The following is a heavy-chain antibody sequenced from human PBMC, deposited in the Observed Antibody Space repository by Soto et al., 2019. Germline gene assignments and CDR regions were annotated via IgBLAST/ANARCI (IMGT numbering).Heavy chain of an antibody. D-gene: IGHD5-18*01. CDR3: ARGGGLRYSYGYRYYFDY. Sequence: ETLSLTCTVSGDSISSYYWSWIRQPPGKGLEWIGYIYYSGSTNYNPSLKSRVTISVDTSKNQFSLKLSSVTAADTAVYYCARGGGLRYSYGYRYYFDYWGQGTLVTVSS. CDR2: IYYSGST. J-gene: IGHJ4*02. CDR1: GDSISSYY. V-gene: IGHV4-59*01.